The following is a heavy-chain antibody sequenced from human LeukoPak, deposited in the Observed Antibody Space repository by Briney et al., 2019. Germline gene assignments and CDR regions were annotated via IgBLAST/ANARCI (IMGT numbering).Heavy chain of an antibody. Sequence: PGGFLRLSCAASGFTFSDYALGWVRQAPGRGLEWVATLSGSGAGTYYSDSVQGRFTISRDNSKRTLFLQMNSLRAEDTAFYYCAKAELGVDTFFDYWGQGTLVTVSS. V-gene: IGHV3-23*01. CDR2: LSGSGAGT. CDR3: AKAELGVDTFFDY. D-gene: IGHD3-3*01. J-gene: IGHJ4*02. CDR1: GFTFSDYA.